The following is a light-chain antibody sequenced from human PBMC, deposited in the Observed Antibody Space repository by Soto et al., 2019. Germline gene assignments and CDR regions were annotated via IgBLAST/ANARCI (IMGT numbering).Light chain of an antibody. J-gene: IGKJ4*01. V-gene: IGKV1-27*01. CDR1: QGIGNY. Sequence: DIQMTQSPSSLSASVGDRVTITCRASQGIGNYLAWYQQKPGKLPKLLIYTASTLHSGVPSRFSGSGSGTYFTLTISSLQPEDVATYYGQNHNRAPLTFGGGTKVEIQ. CDR3: QNHNRAPLT. CDR2: TAS.